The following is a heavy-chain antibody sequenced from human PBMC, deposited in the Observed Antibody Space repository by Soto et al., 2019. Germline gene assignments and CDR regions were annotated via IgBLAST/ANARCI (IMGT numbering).Heavy chain of an antibody. Sequence: EVQLVESGGGLVQPGGSLRLSCAASGFSFSNYEMNWVRQAPGKGLEWVAYISSGGSTVHYADSVRGRFTVSRDNARNSLYLQMNTLRVEDMALYYWARGRAAGGYWGQGTLVTVSS. J-gene: IGHJ4*02. D-gene: IGHD6-13*01. CDR2: ISSGGSTV. CDR3: ARGRAAGGY. V-gene: IGHV3-48*03. CDR1: GFSFSNYE.